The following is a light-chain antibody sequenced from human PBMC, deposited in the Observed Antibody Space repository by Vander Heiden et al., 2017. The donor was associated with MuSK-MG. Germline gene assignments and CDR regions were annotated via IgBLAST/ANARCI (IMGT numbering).Light chain of an antibody. V-gene: IGKV1-39*01. CDR2: GAS. CDR3: QQTHSSPIFT. CDR1: QNINTY. Sequence: DIQMTQSPSSLSASVGDRVTISCRASQNINTYLNWYQQKPGKAPKLLVYGASRLQAGVPSRFGGSGYGTDFTLTITGRQPEDFAPYFCQQTHSSPIFTFGHGTKVDIK. J-gene: IGKJ3*01.